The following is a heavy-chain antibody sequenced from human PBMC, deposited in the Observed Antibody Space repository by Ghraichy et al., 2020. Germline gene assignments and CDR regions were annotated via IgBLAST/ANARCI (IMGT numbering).Heavy chain of an antibody. CDR3: ARDSYAYYDSSGPFDY. D-gene: IGHD3-22*01. V-gene: IGHV3-48*02. J-gene: IGHJ4*02. Sequence: GESLNISCAASGFTFSSYSMNWVRQAPGKGLEWVSYISSSSSTIYYADSVKGRFTISRDNAKNSLYLQMNSLRDEDTAVYYCARDSYAYYDSSGPFDYWGQGTLVTVSS. CDR1: GFTFSSYS. CDR2: ISSSSSTI.